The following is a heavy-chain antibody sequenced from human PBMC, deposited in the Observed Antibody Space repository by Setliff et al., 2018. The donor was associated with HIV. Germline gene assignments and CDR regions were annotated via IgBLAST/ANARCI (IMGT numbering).Heavy chain of an antibody. CDR3: ARGMIWGAYYYYMGV. CDR1: GDSISSYY. V-gene: IGHV4-4*08. D-gene: IGHD3-16*01. Sequence: SETLSLTCTVSGDSISSYYWTWIRQPPGKGLEWIGYIFISGITNYNPSLKSRVTISVDSSKNQFSLHLSSVTAADTAVYYCARGMIWGAYYYYMGVWGTGTTVTVSS. J-gene: IGHJ6*03. CDR2: IFISGIT.